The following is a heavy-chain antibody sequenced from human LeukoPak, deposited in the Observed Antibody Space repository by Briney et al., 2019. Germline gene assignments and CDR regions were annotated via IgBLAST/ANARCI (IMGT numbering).Heavy chain of an antibody. CDR3: ASGRVRGYRGYDPFDY. J-gene: IGHJ4*02. CDR2: NYGGGST. Sequence: GGSLRLSCVASGFTDSSNYMSWVRQAPGKGLEWVSLNYGGGSTYYADSVKGRFTISRDNSRNTLYLQMDSLRAEDTAVYYCASGRVRGYRGYDPFDYWGQGTLVTVSS. D-gene: IGHD5-12*01. V-gene: IGHV3-53*01. CDR1: GFTDSSNY.